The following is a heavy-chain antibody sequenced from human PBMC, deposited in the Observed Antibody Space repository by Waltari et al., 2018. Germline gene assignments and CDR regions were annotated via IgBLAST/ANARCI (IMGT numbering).Heavy chain of an antibody. CDR2: MNPNSGNT. Sequence: VQLVESGGGLVQPGGSLRLSCAASGYTFTGYYMHWVRQATGQGLEWMGWMNPNSGNTGYAQKFQGRVTMTRNTSISTAYMELSSLRSEDTAVYYCARAQTRMLNYWGQGTLVTVSS. CDR3: ARAQTRMLNY. D-gene: IGHD2-8*01. J-gene: IGHJ4*02. CDR1: GYTFTGYY. V-gene: IGHV1-8*02.